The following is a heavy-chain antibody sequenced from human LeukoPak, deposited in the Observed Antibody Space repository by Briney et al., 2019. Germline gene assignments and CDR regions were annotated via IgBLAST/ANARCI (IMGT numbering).Heavy chain of an antibody. J-gene: IGHJ4*02. Sequence: GGALRLSCAASGFTVSSNYMSWVRQAPGKGLEWVSSISRSATTIYYADSVEGRFTISRDNAKNSLYLQMNSLRAEDTAVYFCARVGALSSSWLLYWGQGTLVTVSS. CDR1: GFTVSSNY. CDR3: ARVGALSSSWLLY. D-gene: IGHD6-13*01. V-gene: IGHV3-11*04. CDR2: ISRSATTI.